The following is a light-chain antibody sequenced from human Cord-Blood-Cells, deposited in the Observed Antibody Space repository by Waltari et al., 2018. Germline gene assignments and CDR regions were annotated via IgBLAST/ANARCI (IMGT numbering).Light chain of an antibody. J-gene: IGLJ2*01. CDR3: CSYAGSSTVV. V-gene: IGLV2-23*02. CDR2: EVS. Sequence: QSALTQPASVSGSPGQSITISCTGTSSDVGSYKLVSWYQNHPGKAPKLMIYEVSNRPSGVSNRFSGSKSGNTASLTISGLQAEDEADYYCCSYAGSSTVVFGGGTKLTVL. CDR1: SSDVGSYKL.